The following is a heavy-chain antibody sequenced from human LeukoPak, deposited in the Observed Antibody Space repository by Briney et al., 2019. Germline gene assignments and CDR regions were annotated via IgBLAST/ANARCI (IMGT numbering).Heavy chain of an antibody. CDR3: ARDAVLRRWDC. CDR2: TKQDGSEK. J-gene: IGHJ4*02. V-gene: IGHV3-7*01. Sequence: GGSLRLSCAASGFSFSTYWMSWVRQAPGKGLEWVANTKQDGSEKYYLDSVKGRFTVSRDNAKNSLYLQMNSLRAEDTAVYYCARDAVLRRWDCWGQGTLVTVSS. CDR1: GFSFSTYW.